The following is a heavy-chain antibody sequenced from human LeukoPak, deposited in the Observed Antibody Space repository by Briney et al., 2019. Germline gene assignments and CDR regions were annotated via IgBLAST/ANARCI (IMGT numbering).Heavy chain of an antibody. CDR3: ARDSFYYYGMDV. V-gene: IGHV3-11*01. CDR2: ISGSGATI. CDR1: GFTLSDYY. Sequence: PGGSLRLSCAASGFTLSDYYMTWIRQAPGKGLEWVSYISGSGATIYYADSVKGRFTISRDNAKNSLYLQMNSLRAEDTAVYYCARDSFYYYGMDVWGQGTTVTVSS. J-gene: IGHJ6*02.